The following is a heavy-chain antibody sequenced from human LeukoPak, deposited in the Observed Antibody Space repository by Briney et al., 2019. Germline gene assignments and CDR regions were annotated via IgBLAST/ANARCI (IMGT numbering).Heavy chain of an antibody. J-gene: IGHJ2*01. D-gene: IGHD4-17*01. CDR2: IKHDGSDK. Sequence: GGSLRLSCAASGFTFSNYWMTWVHQAPGKGLEWVANIKHDGSDKYYVDSVKGRFTVSRDNAKNSLSLQMNSLRADDTAVYYCARTDYGDYDWYFDLWGRGTLVTVSS. CDR3: ARTDYGDYDWYFDL. V-gene: IGHV3-7*01. CDR1: GFTFSNYW.